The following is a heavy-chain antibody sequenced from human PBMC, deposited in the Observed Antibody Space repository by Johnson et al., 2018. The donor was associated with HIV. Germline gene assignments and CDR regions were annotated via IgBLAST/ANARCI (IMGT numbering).Heavy chain of an antibody. CDR3: AKTHDSSGYYGGLDAFDI. V-gene: IGHV3-23*04. D-gene: IGHD3-22*01. Sequence: EVQLVESGGGLVQPGGSLRLSSAASGFTFSSYAMSWVRQAPGKGLEWVSAISGSGGSTYYADSVKGRFTISRDNSKNTLYLQMNSLRAEDTAVYYCAKTHDSSGYYGGLDAFDIWGQGTMVTVSS. J-gene: IGHJ3*02. CDR2: ISGSGGST. CDR1: GFTFSSYA.